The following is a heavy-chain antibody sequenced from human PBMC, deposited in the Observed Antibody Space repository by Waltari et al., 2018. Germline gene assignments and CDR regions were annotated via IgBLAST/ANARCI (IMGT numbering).Heavy chain of an antibody. J-gene: IGHJ6*02. Sequence: QVQLQESGPGLVKPSQTLSLTCTVSGGSISSGDYYWRWHRQPPGKGLEWIGYIYYSGSTYYNPSLKSRVTISVDTSKNQFSLKLSSVTAADTAVYYCARVIVVNPYYGMDVWGQGTTVTVSS. CDR2: IYYSGST. CDR1: GGSISSGDYY. D-gene: IGHD3-22*01. V-gene: IGHV4-30-4*08. CDR3: ARVIVVNPYYGMDV.